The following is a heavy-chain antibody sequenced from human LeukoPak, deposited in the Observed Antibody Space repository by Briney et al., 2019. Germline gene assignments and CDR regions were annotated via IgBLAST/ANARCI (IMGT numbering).Heavy chain of an antibody. D-gene: IGHD2-15*01. CDR3: ARSSGSGCFIPDY. V-gene: IGHV3-33*01. CDR2: IWNDGSDK. J-gene: IGHJ4*02. Sequence: PGRSLRLSCAASGFTFSAYGMHWVRQAPGKGLEWVGIIWNDGSDKYYGASVKGRFTISRDNSKNTLYLQMDSLRAEDTAVYYCARSSGSGCFIPDYWGQGALVTVSS. CDR1: GFTFSAYG.